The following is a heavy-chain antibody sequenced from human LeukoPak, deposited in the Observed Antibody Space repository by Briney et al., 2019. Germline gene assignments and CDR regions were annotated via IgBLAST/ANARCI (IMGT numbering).Heavy chain of an antibody. CDR3: ARERGIAAAGTAPHYYYGMDV. CDR2: ISYDGSNK. V-gene: IGHV3-30-3*01. J-gene: IGHJ6*02. Sequence: GGSLRLSCAASGFTFSSYAMHWVRQAPGKGLEWVAVISYDGSNKYYADSVKGRFTISRDNSKNTLYLQMNSLRAEDTAVYYCARERGIAAAGTAPHYYYGMDVWGQGTTVTVSS. CDR1: GFTFSSYA. D-gene: IGHD6-13*01.